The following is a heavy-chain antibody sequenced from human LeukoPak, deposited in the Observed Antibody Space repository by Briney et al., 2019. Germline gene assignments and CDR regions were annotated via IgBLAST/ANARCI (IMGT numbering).Heavy chain of an antibody. Sequence: ASVKVSCKASGYTFTDYYMNWVRQAPGQGLEWMGWINPNSGGTNYAQKFQGRVTMTRDTSITTAYMELSSLRSDDTAMYYCTRALGSDYWAREPWSPSPQ. D-gene: IGHD1-26*01. CDR3: TRALGSDY. V-gene: IGHV1-2*02. CDR1: GYTFTDYY. CDR2: INPNSGGT. J-gene: IGHJ4*02.